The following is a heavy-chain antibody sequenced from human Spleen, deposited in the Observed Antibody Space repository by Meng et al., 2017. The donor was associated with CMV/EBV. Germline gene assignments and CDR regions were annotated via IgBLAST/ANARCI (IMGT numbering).Heavy chain of an antibody. CDR2: INPKTGDT. D-gene: IGHD1-26*01. J-gene: IGHJ5*02. V-gene: IGHV1-2*04. Sequence: VSCKTSGYFFSGSYLHWVRQAPGQGLEWMGWINPKTGDTKYAPKFQGWVTMTRDTSTSTGYMELSRLKSDDTAIYYCARDLGREALDPWGQGTLVTVSS. CDR1: GYFFSGSY. CDR3: ARDLGREALDP.